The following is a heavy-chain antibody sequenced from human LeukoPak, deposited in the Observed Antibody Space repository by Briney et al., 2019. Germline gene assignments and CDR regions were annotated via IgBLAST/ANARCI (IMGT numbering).Heavy chain of an antibody. Sequence: SETLSLTCAVYGGSFSGYYWSWIRQPPGKGLEWIGEINHSGSTNYNPSLKSRVTISVDTSKNQFSLKLRSVTAADTAVYYCARRGHSGSYYTFDYWGQGTLVAVSS. D-gene: IGHD1-26*01. J-gene: IGHJ4*02. CDR1: GGSFSGYY. V-gene: IGHV4-34*01. CDR3: ARRGHSGSYYTFDY. CDR2: INHSGST.